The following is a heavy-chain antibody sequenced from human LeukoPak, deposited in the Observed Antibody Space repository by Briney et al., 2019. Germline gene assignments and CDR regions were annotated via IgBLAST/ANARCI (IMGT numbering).Heavy chain of an antibody. Sequence: SETLSLTCTASGGSISSYYWSWIRQPPGKGLEWIGYIYYSGSTNYNPSLKSRVTISVDTSKNQFSLKLSSVTAADTAVYYCARAITYYYDSSGYCLDYWGQGTLVTVSS. CDR2: IYYSGST. V-gene: IGHV4-59*01. D-gene: IGHD3-22*01. J-gene: IGHJ4*02. CDR3: ARAITYYYDSSGYCLDY. CDR1: GGSISSYY.